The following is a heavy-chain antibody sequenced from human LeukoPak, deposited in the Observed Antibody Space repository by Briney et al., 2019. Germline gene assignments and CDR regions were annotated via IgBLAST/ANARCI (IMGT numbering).Heavy chain of an antibody. CDR1: GVTVSSNY. CDR3: APDRELERNWFDP. Sequence: PGGSLRLSCAAAGVTVSSNYMSWVRQAPGKGLEWVSVIYSGGTGGSTYYADSVKGRFTISRDDSTNTLYLQTNSLRAEDTAVYYCAPDRELERNWFDPWGQGTLVIVSS. J-gene: IGHJ5*02. D-gene: IGHD1-1*01. CDR2: IYSGGTGGST. V-gene: IGHV3-66*01.